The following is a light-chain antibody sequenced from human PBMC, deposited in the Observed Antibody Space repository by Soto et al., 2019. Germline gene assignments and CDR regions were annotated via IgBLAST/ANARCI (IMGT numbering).Light chain of an antibody. J-gene: IGKJ4*01. CDR3: QQYGYLVT. V-gene: IGKV3-20*01. CDR2: GAS. CDR1: QSITNNY. Sequence: EIVLTQSPGTLSVSPGERATLSCRASQSITNNYLAWYQQTPGRAHRPLIYGASSRATGIPDRFSGSGSGTDFTLTISRMEPEDFAMYYCQQYGYLVTFGGGTKVDI.